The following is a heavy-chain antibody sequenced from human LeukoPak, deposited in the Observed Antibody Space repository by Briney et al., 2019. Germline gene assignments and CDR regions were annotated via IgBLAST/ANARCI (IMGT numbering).Heavy chain of an antibody. V-gene: IGHV3-66*01. Sequence: GGSLRLSCAGSGFIVSSNYMSWVRQAAGKGLEGVSVIYGSSRTYYADSVKGRFTISRDNSKNTVYLQMDSLRAEDTAVYYCARDRDDGYNYGDYFDNWGQGTLVTVSS. CDR3: ARDRDDGYNYGDYFDN. J-gene: IGHJ4*02. D-gene: IGHD5-18*01. CDR1: GFIVSSNY. CDR2: IYGSSRT.